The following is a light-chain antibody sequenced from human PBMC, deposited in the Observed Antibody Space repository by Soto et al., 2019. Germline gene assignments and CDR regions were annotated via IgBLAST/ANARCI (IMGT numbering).Light chain of an antibody. J-gene: IGKJ1*01. CDR3: QQYGRSPT. CDR2: DAS. Sequence: EIVMTQSPATLSVSPGDRATLSCRASQSVDNDLAWYQQKPGQPPRLLIYDASRRATGIPDRFSGSGSGTDFTLTISRLEPEDFVVYYCQQYGRSPTFGQGTKVDIK. CDR1: QSVDND. V-gene: IGKV3-20*01.